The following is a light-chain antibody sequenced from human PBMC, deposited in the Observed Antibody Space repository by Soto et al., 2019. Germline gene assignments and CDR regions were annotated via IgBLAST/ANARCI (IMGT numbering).Light chain of an antibody. V-gene: IGKV1-5*01. CDR1: QSISSW. Sequence: DIQMTQSPSTLSASVGDRVTITCRASQSISSWLAWYQQKPGKAPKLLIYDASSLESGVPSRSSGSGSGTEFILTISSLQPDDFATYYCQQYNSYSPYTFGQGTKLEIK. CDR3: QQYNSYSPYT. J-gene: IGKJ2*01. CDR2: DAS.